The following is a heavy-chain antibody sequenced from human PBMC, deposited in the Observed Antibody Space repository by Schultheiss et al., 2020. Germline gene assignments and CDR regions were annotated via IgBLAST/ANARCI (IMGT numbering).Heavy chain of an antibody. CDR3: ARSGGYSRRPFDY. CDR2: INHSGST. Sequence: SETLSFTCAVYGGSFSGYYWSWIRQPPGKGLEWIGEINHSGSTNYNPSLKSRVTISVDTSKNQFSLKLSSVTAADTAVYYCARSGGYSRRPFDYWGQGTLVTVAS. D-gene: IGHD2-15*01. CDR1: GGSFSGYY. J-gene: IGHJ4*02. V-gene: IGHV4-34*01.